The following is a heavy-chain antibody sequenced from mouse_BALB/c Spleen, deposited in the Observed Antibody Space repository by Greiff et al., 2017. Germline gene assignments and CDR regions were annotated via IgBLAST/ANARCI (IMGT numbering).Heavy chain of an antibody. CDR3: ARPHYGNYDYYAMDY. CDR1: GYTFTSYV. CDR2: INPYNDGT. V-gene: IGHV1-14*01. D-gene: IGHD2-1*01. J-gene: IGHJ4*01. Sequence: VQLKESGPELVKPGASVKMSCKASGYTFTSYVMHWVKQKPGQGLEWIGYINPYNDGTKYNEKFKGKATLTSDKSSSTAYMELSSLTSEDSAVYYCARPHYGNYDYYAMDYWGQGTSVTVSS.